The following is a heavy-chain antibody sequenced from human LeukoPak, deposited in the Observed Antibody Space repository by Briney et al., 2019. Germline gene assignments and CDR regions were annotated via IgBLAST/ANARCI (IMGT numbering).Heavy chain of an antibody. CDR2: ICGSGGCT. V-gene: IGHV3-23*01. CDR3: TKTTVGYSSGRYPGWPADC. Sequence: GGSLRLSCAASGFTFNTYAIYWVRQAPGKGLEWVSGICGSGGCTYYADSVKGRFTISRDNSKNTVYLQMNSLTADDTAIYYCTKTTVGYSSGRYPGWPADCWGQGTLVTVSS. D-gene: IGHD6-19*01. CDR1: GFTFNTYA. J-gene: IGHJ4*02.